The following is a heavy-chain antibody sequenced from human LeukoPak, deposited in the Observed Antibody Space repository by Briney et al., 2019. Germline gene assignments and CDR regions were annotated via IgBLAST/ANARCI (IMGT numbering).Heavy chain of an antibody. CDR2: VSASSNI. CDR1: GXTFSSYT. V-gene: IGHV3-48*02. D-gene: IGHD5-18*01. CDR3: VRDALHTAHFDY. Sequence: PGRSLRLSCAASGXTFSSYTVNWVRQAPGKGLQWVSTVSASSNIHYSESVKGQFTISRDNARNSLYLQMNILRDEDTPVYYCVRDALHTAHFDYWGQGTLVTVSS. J-gene: IGHJ4*02.